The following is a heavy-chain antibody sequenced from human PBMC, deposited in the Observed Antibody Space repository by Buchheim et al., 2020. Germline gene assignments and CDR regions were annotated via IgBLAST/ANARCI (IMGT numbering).Heavy chain of an antibody. V-gene: IGHV4-39*01. D-gene: IGHD2-8*01. J-gene: IGHJ6*02. CDR2: IYYTGST. CDR3: ASRTCSDGVCYHYYGVDV. CDR1: GGSISSSSYY. Sequence: QLQLQESGPGLVKPAETLSLTCAVSGGSISSSSYYWGWIRQPPGKGLEWIGSIYYTGSTHYNPSLKSRVTISVDTSKNQFSLKLTSVTAADTAVYYCASRTCSDGVCYHYYGVDVWGQGIT.